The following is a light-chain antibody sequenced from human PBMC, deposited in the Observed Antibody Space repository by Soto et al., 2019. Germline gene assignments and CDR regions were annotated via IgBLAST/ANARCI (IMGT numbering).Light chain of an antibody. CDR3: QHYGSSWT. CDR2: GAS. CDR1: QSVSSSY. J-gene: IGKJ1*01. V-gene: IGKV3-20*01. Sequence: ESVLTQSPGTLSLSPGERATLSCRASQSVSSSYLAWYQQTPGRAPRLLIYGASNRATGIPDRFSGRGSGTDFTLTITRLEPEDFAMYYCQHYGSSWTFGQGTKVDIK.